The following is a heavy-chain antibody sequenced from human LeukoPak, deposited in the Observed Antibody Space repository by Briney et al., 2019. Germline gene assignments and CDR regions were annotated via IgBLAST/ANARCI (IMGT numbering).Heavy chain of an antibody. CDR1: GGSISSGDYY. D-gene: IGHD3-3*01. CDR2: IYYSGST. CDR3: ARAGRGVVRNAWFDP. Sequence: PSQTLSLTCTVSGGSISSGDYYWSWIRQPPGKGLEWIGYIYYSGSTYYNPSLKSRVTISVDTSKNQFSLKLSSVTAADTAVYYCARAGRGVVRNAWFDPWGQGTLVTVSS. V-gene: IGHV4-30-4*01. J-gene: IGHJ5*02.